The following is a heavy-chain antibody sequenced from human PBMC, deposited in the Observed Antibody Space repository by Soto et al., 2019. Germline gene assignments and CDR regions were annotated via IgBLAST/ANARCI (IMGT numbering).Heavy chain of an antibody. CDR3: ARGDSTDCSNGVCSFFYNHDMDV. CDR2: INPKSGGT. D-gene: IGHD2-8*01. CDR1: GYTFTSYG. V-gene: IGHV1-2*04. J-gene: IGHJ6*02. Sequence: ASVKVSCKASGYTFTSYGISWVRQAPGQGLEWLGRINPKSGGTSTAQKFQGWVTMTTDTSISTASMELTRLTSDDTAIYYCARGDSTDCSNGVCSFFYNHDMDVWGQGTTVTVSS.